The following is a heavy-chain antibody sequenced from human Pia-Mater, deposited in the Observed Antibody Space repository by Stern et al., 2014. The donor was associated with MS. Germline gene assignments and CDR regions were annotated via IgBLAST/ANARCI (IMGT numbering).Heavy chain of an antibody. D-gene: IGHD1-26*01. CDR3: ARGSEWELLEY. J-gene: IGHJ4*02. CDR1: GFPSVPYS. Sequence: EVQLVESGGGLVKPGGSLGLSWAAPGFPSVPYSWSGVARPQGRGWGGVSSINSVNAYTHYADSVKGRFTISRDNAKNSLYLQMNSLRDEDTAVYYCARGSEWELLEYWGQGALVTVSS. CDR2: INSVNAYT. V-gene: IGHV3-21*01.